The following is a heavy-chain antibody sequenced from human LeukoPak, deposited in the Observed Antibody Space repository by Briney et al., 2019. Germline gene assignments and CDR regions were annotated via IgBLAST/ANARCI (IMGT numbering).Heavy chain of an antibody. J-gene: IGHJ4*02. CDR1: GGSINSGGYY. CDR3: AGLGYCSSASCLATGSSLLPYDD. Sequence: SSETLSLTCTVSGGSINSGGYYWSWIRQPPGKGLEWIGYIYHSGSTYYNPSLKSRVTISVDTSKNQFSLKLSSVTAADTAVYYCAGLGYCSSASCLATGSSLLPYDDWGQGTLVTVSS. CDR2: IYHSGST. D-gene: IGHD2-2*01. V-gene: IGHV4-30-2*01.